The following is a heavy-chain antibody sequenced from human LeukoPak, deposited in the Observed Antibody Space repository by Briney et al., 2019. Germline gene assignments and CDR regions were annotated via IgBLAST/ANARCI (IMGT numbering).Heavy chain of an antibody. D-gene: IGHD3-9*01. CDR1: GGSFSGYY. V-gene: IGHV4-34*01. Sequence: SETLSLTCAVYGGSFSGYYWSWIRQPPGKGLEWIGEINHSGSTNYNPSLKSRVTISVDTSKNQFSLKLSSVTAADTAVYYCARAPTSRRSPLLSYYDILTGYGLRQDYWGQGTLVTVSS. CDR3: ARAPTSRRSPLLSYYDILTGYGLRQDY. CDR2: INHSGST. J-gene: IGHJ4*02.